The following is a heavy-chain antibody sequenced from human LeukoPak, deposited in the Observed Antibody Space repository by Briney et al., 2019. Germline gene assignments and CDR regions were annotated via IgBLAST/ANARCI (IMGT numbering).Heavy chain of an antibody. CDR2: IRSKPYGGTT. V-gene: IGHV3-49*04. CDR1: GFTFYDYS. D-gene: IGHD1-26*01. J-gene: IGHJ4*02. Sequence: GGTLRLSCAASGFTFYDYSMHWVRQAPGKGLEWVSFIRSKPYGGTTEYDASVKGRFTITRDDSKSIAYLQMNSLKTEDTAVYYCTRDRVGNKKFDCWGQGTLVTVSS. CDR3: TRDRVGNKKFDC.